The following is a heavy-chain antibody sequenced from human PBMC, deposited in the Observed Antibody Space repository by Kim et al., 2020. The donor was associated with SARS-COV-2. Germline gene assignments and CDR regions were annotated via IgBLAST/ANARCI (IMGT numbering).Heavy chain of an antibody. Sequence: ADSGKGRPIISRDHSKNTLYLQMNSLGAEDTAVYYCATVVFYYDAGYFKNWGQGTLVIVSS. CDR3: ATVVFYYDAGYFKN. J-gene: IGHJ1*01. V-gene: IGHV3-30*07. D-gene: IGHD3-22*01.